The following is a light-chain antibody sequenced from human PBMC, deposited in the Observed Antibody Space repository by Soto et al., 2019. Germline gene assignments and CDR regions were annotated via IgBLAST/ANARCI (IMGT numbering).Light chain of an antibody. J-gene: IGLJ1*01. CDR3: SSYTSRSLYV. V-gene: IGLV2-14*03. Sequence: QSVLTQPASVSGSPGQSITISCTGTSSDVGGYDYVSWYQHHPGKAPKLMIYDVSNRPSGVSNRFSGSKSGNTASLTISGLQAEDEADYYCSSYTSRSLYVFGNGTKVTVL. CDR2: DVS. CDR1: SSDVGGYDY.